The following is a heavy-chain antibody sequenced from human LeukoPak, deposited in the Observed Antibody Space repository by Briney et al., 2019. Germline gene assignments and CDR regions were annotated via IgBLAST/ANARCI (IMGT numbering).Heavy chain of an antibody. Sequence: GGSLRLSCAASGFTFSSYEMNWVRQAPGKGLEWVSYISSSGSTIWYADSVKGRFTISRDNAKNSLYLQMNNLRAEDTAVYYCVRLNWFDPRGQGTLVTVSP. CDR3: VRLNWFDP. V-gene: IGHV3-48*03. J-gene: IGHJ5*02. CDR2: ISSSGSTI. CDR1: GFTFSSYE.